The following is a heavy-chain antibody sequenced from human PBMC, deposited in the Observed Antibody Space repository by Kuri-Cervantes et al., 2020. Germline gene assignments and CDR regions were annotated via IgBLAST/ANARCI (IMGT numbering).Heavy chain of an antibody. CDR2: IGFDGHNE. D-gene: IGHD6-19*01. CDR1: AFTFSSYG. Sequence: GGSLRLSCAASAFTFSSYGMHWVRQAPGKGLEWVAVIGFDGHNEDYADSVKGRFTISRDNSKSTLFLHMNSLRAEDTAVYYCARDTSKGSSGWFRIDYWGQGTLVTVSS. CDR3: ARDTSKGSSGWFRIDY. J-gene: IGHJ4*02. V-gene: IGHV3-33*01.